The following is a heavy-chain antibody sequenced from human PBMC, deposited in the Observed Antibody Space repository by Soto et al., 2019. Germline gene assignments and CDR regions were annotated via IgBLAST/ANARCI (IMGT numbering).Heavy chain of an antibody. CDR3: AREGSYSAYNFAHGIQLWSFDF. V-gene: IGHV4-4*07. CDR1: GGSINTFY. D-gene: IGHD5-18*01. Sequence: LSLTCTVSGGSINTFYWSWVRHPAVKGLELIGRIFSSGSTSFNPSLESRVAMSVDTSKNHFPLNLSSVTAADMAVYYCAREGSYSAYNFAHGIQLWSFDFWGQGALGTVSS. CDR2: IFSSGST. J-gene: IGHJ4*02.